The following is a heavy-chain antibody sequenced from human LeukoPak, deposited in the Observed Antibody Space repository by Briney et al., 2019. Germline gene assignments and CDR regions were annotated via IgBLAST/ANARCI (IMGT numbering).Heavy chain of an antibody. Sequence: SETLSLTCAVYGGSFSGYYWSWIRQPPGKGLEWIGEINHSGSTYYNPSLKSRVTISVDTSKNQFSLKLSSVTAADTAVYYCAREHYDFWSGYYRGYYYGMDVWGQGTTVTVSS. V-gene: IGHV4-34*09. J-gene: IGHJ6*02. CDR1: GGSFSGYY. CDR2: INHSGST. D-gene: IGHD3-3*01. CDR3: AREHYDFWSGYYRGYYYGMDV.